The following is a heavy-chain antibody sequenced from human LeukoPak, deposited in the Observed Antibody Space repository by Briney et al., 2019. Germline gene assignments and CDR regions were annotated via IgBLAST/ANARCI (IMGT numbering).Heavy chain of an antibody. D-gene: IGHD5-12*01. CDR2: IYSGGST. V-gene: IGHV3-53*01. Sequence: GGSLRLSCAASGFTVSSNYMSWVRQAPGKGLEWVSVIYSGGSTYYADSVKGRFTISRDNSKNTLYLQMNSLRAEDTAVYYCARDYSGYDWFDPWGQETLVTVSS. CDR1: GFTVSSNY. J-gene: IGHJ5*02. CDR3: ARDYSGYDWFDP.